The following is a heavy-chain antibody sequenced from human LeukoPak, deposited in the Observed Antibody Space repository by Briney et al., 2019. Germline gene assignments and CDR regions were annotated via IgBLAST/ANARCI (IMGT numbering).Heavy chain of an antibody. Sequence: KTSETLSLTCTVSGGSISSSSYYWGWIRQPPGKGLEWIGYIYHSGSTYYNPSLKSRVTISVDRSKNQFSLKLSSVTAADTAVYYCARAVATTHYYYYYMDVWGKGTTVTVSS. CDR3: ARAVATTHYYYYYMDV. CDR2: IYHSGST. CDR1: GGSISSSSYY. V-gene: IGHV4-39*07. J-gene: IGHJ6*03. D-gene: IGHD5-24*01.